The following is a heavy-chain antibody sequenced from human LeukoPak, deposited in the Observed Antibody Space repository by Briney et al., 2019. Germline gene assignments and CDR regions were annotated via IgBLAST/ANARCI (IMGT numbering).Heavy chain of an antibody. CDR2: INTNTGNP. V-gene: IGHV7-4-1*02. Sequence: GASVKVSCKTSGYTFTNYAMNWVRQAPGQGLEWMGWINTNTGNPTYAQDFTGRFVFSLDTSVSTAHLQISSLKAEDTAVYYCARLYWYYYDNGPGGSDAFDFWGQGTMVTVSS. D-gene: IGHD3-22*01. CDR1: GYTFTNYA. CDR3: ARLYWYYYDNGPGGSDAFDF. J-gene: IGHJ3*01.